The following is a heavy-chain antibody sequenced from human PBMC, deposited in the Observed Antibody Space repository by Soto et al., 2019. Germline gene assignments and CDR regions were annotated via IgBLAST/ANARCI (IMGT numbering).Heavy chain of an antibody. CDR2: IYHDGTT. D-gene: IGHD3-16*02. CDR3: ARVPYHYARGTYRPRWFDP. V-gene: IGHV4-38-2*02. CDR1: GYSISRGYY. Sequence: PSETLSLTCTVSGYSISRGYYWGWIRQPPGKGLQWIGTIYHDGTTYSNPSLNGRVTITVSTSQNRFSLTLRSVTAADTAVYYCARVPYHYARGTYRPRWFDPWGQGTLVTVSS. J-gene: IGHJ5*02.